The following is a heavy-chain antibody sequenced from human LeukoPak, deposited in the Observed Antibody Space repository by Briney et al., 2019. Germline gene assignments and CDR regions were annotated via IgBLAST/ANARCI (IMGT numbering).Heavy chain of an antibody. Sequence: GGSLRLSCAASGFTFTNNWMNWVRQSPGKGLEWVAHINQDGSAKRYVDSVKGRFTISRDNAQNSLYLQMDNLRAEDTAVYYCARDVSRTFDYWGQGTLVTVSS. D-gene: IGHD2/OR15-2a*01. V-gene: IGHV3-7*01. J-gene: IGHJ4*02. CDR2: INQDGSAK. CDR1: GFTFTNNW. CDR3: ARDVSRTFDY.